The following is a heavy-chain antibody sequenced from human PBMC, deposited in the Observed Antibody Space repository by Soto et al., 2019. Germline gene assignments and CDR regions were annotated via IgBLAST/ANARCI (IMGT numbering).Heavy chain of an antibody. V-gene: IGHV1-2*04. CDR3: TVQAARPDNWFAP. J-gene: IGHJ5*02. CDR1: GYTFTGYY. D-gene: IGHD6-6*01. CDR2: INPNSGGT. Sequence: ASVKVSCKASGYTFTGYYMHWVRQAPGQGLEWMGWINPNSGGTNYAQKFQGWVTMTRDTSIIAAYMELSRLRSDDTAVYYCTVQAARPDNWFAPWGQGTLVTVSS.